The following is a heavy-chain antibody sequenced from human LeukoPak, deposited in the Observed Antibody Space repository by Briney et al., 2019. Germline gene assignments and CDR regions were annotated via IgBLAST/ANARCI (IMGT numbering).Heavy chain of an antibody. CDR2: IYPGESDT. V-gene: IGHV5-51*01. CDR1: GYTFTNYW. D-gene: IGHD4-11*01. CDR3: ARLRGGWLTVTTSFFDY. Sequence: LGESLNISGKASGYTFTNYWIGWVRQLHGKGLEWMGIIYPGESDTRYRPSCRGQVIISADKPIRTAYLQWTSLKASDTAMYYCARLRGGWLTVTTSFFDYWGQGTLVTVSS. J-gene: IGHJ4*02.